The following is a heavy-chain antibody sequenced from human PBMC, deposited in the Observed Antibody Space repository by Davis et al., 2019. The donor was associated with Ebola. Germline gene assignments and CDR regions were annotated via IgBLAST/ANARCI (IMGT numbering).Heavy chain of an antibody. D-gene: IGHD3-3*01. Sequence: MPSETLSLTCTVSGGSISSYYWSWIRQPPGKGLEWIGYIYYGGGTKYNPSLTSRVTISSDMPKNQFSLKLSSVTAADTAVYYCARCESGVEYGMDVWGQGTTVTVSS. V-gene: IGHV4-59*08. CDR3: ARCESGVEYGMDV. CDR1: GGSISSYY. CDR2: IYYGGGT. J-gene: IGHJ6*02.